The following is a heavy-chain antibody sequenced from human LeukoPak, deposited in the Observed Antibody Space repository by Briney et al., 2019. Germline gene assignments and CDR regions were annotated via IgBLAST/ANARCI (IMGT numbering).Heavy chain of an antibody. V-gene: IGHV3-21*01. D-gene: IGHD6-13*01. CDR1: GLTFSSYS. J-gene: IGHJ4*02. Sequence: GGSLRLSCAASGLTFSSYSMNWVRQAPGKGLEWVSSISSSSSYIYYADSVKGRFTISRDNAKNSLYLQMNSLRAEDTAVYYCARGSLYSSSWYLYWGQGTLVTVSS. CDR2: ISSSSSYI. CDR3: ARGSLYSSSWYLY.